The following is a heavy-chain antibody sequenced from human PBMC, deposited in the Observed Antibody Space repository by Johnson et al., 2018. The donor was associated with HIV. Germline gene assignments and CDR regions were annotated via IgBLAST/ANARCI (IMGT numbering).Heavy chain of an antibody. CDR3: ERESTLDAFDI. V-gene: IGHV3-15*01. J-gene: IGHJ3*02. Sequence: VQLVESGGGLVKPGGSLRLSCAASGFTLSNAWMSWVRQAPGKGLEWVGRIKSEIDGGTTYYAAPVKGRFTISRDDSKNTLYLQMNSLKTEDTAVYYCERESTLDAFDIWGQGTMVTVSS. CDR2: IKSEIDGGTT. D-gene: IGHD5-24*01. CDR1: GFTLSNAW.